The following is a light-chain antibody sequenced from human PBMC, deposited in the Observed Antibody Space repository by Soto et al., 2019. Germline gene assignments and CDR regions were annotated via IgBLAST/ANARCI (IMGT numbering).Light chain of an antibody. J-gene: IGKJ2*01. CDR1: QSVRDN. Sequence: ETLLTQSPATLSVSPGERVTLSCRASQSVRDNLAWYQQKPGQAPRLLIYGASTRAPGIPDRFSGSGFGTEFSLTISSLQSEDFAVYHCQQHNDWPPSTFGQGTKLDIK. CDR2: GAS. CDR3: QQHNDWPPST. V-gene: IGKV3-15*01.